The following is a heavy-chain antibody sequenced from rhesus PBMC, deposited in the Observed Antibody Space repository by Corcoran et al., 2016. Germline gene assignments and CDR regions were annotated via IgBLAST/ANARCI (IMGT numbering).Heavy chain of an antibody. D-gene: IGHD4-35*01. CDR1: GFTFSSYG. CDR3: AKDHSYGNYGGYFDY. Sequence: EVQLVETGGGLVQPGGSLKLSCAASGFTFSSYGMSWVRQAPGKGLDWVSAIISGGVSTCYADSVKGRVTISRDNSKNTLSLPMNSLRAEDTAVYYCAKDHSYGNYGGYFDYWGQGVLVTVSS. V-gene: IGHV3S5*01. CDR2: IISGGVST. J-gene: IGHJ4*01.